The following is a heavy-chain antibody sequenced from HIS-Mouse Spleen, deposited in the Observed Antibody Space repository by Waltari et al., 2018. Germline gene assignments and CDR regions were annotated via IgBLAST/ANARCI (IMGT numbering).Heavy chain of an antibody. CDR2: INHSGST. D-gene: IGHD3-22*01. CDR3: ARGQHTYYYDSSGYDY. CDR1: GGSFSGYY. J-gene: IGHJ4*02. V-gene: IGHV4-34*01. Sequence: QVQLQQWGAGLLKPSETLSLTCAVYGGSFSGYYWSWIRQPPGKGLEWIGEINHSGSTNYNPSLKSRVTLSVDTSKNQFSLKLSSVTAADTAVYYCARGQHTYYYDSSGYDYWGQGTLVTVSS.